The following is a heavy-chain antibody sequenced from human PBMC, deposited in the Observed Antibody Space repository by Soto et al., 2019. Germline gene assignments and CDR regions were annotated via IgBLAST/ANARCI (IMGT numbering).Heavy chain of an antibody. D-gene: IGHD2-8*01. Sequence: QVHLVQSGAEVKKPGASVKVSCKGSGYIFTTYGITWVRQAPGQVLEWMGWISAHNGNTNYAQKLQGRVTVTRDTSTSTAYMELRNLRSDDTAVYYCARGMYGDYWGQGALVTVSS. V-gene: IGHV1-18*01. CDR2: ISAHNGNT. CDR3: ARGMYGDY. J-gene: IGHJ4*02. CDR1: GYIFTTYG.